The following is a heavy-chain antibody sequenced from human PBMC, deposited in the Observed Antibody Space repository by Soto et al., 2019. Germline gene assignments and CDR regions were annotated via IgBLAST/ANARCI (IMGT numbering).Heavy chain of an antibody. Sequence: QVQLQESGPRLVKPSQTLSLTCTVSGDSIGSGDYYWTWIRQPPGKGLEWIGYIYYIGTTFYNPSLESRVNISVDTSKNQFSLRVTSVTAADTAVYYCARGSTYYGFVTWGQGTPITVSS. J-gene: IGHJ5*02. CDR3: ARGSTYYGFVT. D-gene: IGHD3-10*01. V-gene: IGHV4-30-4*01. CDR1: GDSIGSGDYY. CDR2: IYYIGTT.